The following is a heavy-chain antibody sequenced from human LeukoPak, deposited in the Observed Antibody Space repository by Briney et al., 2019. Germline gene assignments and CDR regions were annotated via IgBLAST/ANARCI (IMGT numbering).Heavy chain of an antibody. CDR3: ARENNCSGGSCPLDY. CDR2: ISTSSSSI. D-gene: IGHD2-15*01. J-gene: IGHJ4*02. CDR1: GVTFSTYS. Sequence: GGSLSLSCAASGVTFSTYSMNWGGGGPGKGLEWGFSISTSSSSIYYADSVKGRFTISRDNAKNSLYLQMNSLRAEDTAVYYCARENNCSGGSCPLDYWGQGTLVTVSS. V-gene: IGHV3-21*01.